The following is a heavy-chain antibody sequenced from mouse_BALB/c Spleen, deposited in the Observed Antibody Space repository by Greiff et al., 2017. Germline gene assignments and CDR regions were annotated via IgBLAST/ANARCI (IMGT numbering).Heavy chain of an antibody. CDR2: INPYNDGT. Sequence: VQLQQSGPELVKPGASVKMSCKASGYTFTSYVMHWVKQKPGQGLEWIGYINPYNDGTKYNEKFKGKATLTSDKSSSTAYMELSSLTSEDSAVYYCARGGTTVVDYYAMDYWGQGTSVTVAS. CDR1: GYTFTSYV. CDR3: ARGGTTVVDYYAMDY. V-gene: IGHV1-14*01. D-gene: IGHD1-1*01. J-gene: IGHJ4*01.